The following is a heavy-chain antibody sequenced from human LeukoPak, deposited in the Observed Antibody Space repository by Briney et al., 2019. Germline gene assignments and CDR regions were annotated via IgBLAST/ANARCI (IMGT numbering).Heavy chain of an antibody. Sequence: GGSLRLSCAASGFTLSNYWMHWVRHAPGKGLVWVSNINGDGSRTTSADAVKGRFTISRDNAKNTLFLQMNSLRAEDTAVYYCARESSWAPDYWGQGTLVTVSS. J-gene: IGHJ4*02. CDR1: GFTLSNYW. D-gene: IGHD1-26*01. CDR3: ARESSWAPDY. V-gene: IGHV3-74*01. CDR2: INGDGSRT.